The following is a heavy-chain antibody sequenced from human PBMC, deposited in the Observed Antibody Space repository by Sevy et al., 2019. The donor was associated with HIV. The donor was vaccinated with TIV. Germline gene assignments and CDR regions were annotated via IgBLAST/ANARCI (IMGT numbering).Heavy chain of an antibody. CDR1: GFTFGDYA. V-gene: IGHV3-49*03. J-gene: IGHJ4*02. CDR3: TRGYYYDSSGYSDY. CDR2: IRSKDYGGAT. D-gene: IGHD3-22*01. Sequence: GGSLGFSCTGSGFTFGDYAMSWFRQAPGMGLEWVGFIRSKDYGGATEYAASVKGRFTISRDDSKSIADLQMNSLKTEDTAVYYCTRGYYYDSSGYSDYWGQGTLVTVSS.